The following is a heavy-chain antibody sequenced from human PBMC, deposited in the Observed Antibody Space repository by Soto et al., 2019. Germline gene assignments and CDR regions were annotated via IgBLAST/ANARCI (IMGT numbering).Heavy chain of an antibody. CDR3: ARDCDFWSGYRDYYYGMDV. Sequence: GASVKVSCKASGYTFTGYYMHWVRQAPGQGLEWMGWINPNSGGTNYAQKFQGRVTMTRDTSISTAYMELSRLRSDDTAVYYCARDCDFWSGYRDYYYGMDVWGKGTTVTV. J-gene: IGHJ6*04. CDR2: INPNSGGT. D-gene: IGHD3-3*01. V-gene: IGHV1-2*02. CDR1: GYTFTGYY.